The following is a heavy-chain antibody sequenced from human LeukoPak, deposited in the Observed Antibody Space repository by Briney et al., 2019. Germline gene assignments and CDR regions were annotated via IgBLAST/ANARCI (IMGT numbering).Heavy chain of an antibody. V-gene: IGHV3-11*01. Sequence: GGSLRLSCAASGFTFSDYYMSWIRQAPGKGLEWVSYISSSGNTIYYADSVKGRFTISRDNAKNSLYLQMNSLRAEDTAVYYCARDGGGPNYYDSSGYCDYWGQGTLVTVSS. CDR1: GFTFSDYY. J-gene: IGHJ4*02. CDR3: ARDGGGPNYYDSSGYCDY. CDR2: ISSSGNTI. D-gene: IGHD3-22*01.